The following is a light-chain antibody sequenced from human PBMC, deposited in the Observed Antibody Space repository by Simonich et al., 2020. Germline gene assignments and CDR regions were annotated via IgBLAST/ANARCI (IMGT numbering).Light chain of an antibody. CDR3: CSYAGSSTWV. V-gene: IGLV2-23*01. CDR1: SRDVGGYNY. CDR2: EGS. J-gene: IGLJ3*02. Sequence: QSALTQPASVSGSPGQSITISCTGTSRDVGGYNYVSWDQQHPGKAPILMIYEGSTRPSGVSNRFAGSKSGNTASLTISGLQAEDEADYYCCSYAGSSTWVFGGGTKLTVL.